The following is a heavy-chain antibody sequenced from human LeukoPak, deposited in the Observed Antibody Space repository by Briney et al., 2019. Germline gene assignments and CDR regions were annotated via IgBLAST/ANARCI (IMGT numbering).Heavy chain of an antibody. CDR1: GGSISSYY. V-gene: IGHV4-59*01. D-gene: IGHD1-26*01. J-gene: IGHJ4*02. Sequence: TASETLSLTCTVSGGSISSYYWSWIRQPPGKGLEWIGYIYYSGSTNYNPSLKSRVTISVDTSKNQFSLKLSSVTAADTAVYYCARVSGLRVGVLDYWGQGTLVTVSS. CDR2: IYYSGST. CDR3: ARVSGLRVGVLDY.